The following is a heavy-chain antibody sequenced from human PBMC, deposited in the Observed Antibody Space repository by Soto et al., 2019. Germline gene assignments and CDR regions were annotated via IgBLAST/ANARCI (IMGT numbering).Heavy chain of an antibody. D-gene: IGHD3-16*01. J-gene: IGHJ4*02. CDR1: GFTLSGSA. CDR2: IRSKSNNYAT. CDR3: TRLWGGSGGPPLDY. V-gene: IGHV3-73*01. Sequence: GGSLRLSCAASGFTLSGSAVYWVRQASGKGLEWVGRIRSKSNNYATAYGASVKGRFSISRDDLKNTAYLQMNSLKTEDTAVYYCTRLWGGSGGPPLDYWGQGTLVTVSS.